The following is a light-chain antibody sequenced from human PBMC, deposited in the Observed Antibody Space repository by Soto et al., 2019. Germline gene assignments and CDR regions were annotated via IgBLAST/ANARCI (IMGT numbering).Light chain of an antibody. J-gene: IGLJ1*01. Sequence: QSVLTQPPSVYGAPGQRVTISCTGSSSNIGAGYDVHWYQQLPGTAPKLLIYGNSNRPSGVPDQFSGSKSGTSASLAITGLQAEDEADYYCQSYDSSLSGFFGTGTKVTVL. CDR1: SSNIGAGYD. CDR3: QSYDSSLSGF. CDR2: GNS. V-gene: IGLV1-40*01.